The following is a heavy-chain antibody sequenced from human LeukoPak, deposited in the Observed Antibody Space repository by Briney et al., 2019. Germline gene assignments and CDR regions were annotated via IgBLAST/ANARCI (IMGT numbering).Heavy chain of an antibody. J-gene: IGHJ5*01. CDR3: ARDPDGVSDRLFDF. V-gene: IGHV3-21*01. Sequence: GGSLRLSCAASGFAFSRYGMNWVRQAPGKGLEWVSSISSSSNYIYYADSVKGRFAISRDNAKNSLYLQMDSLRADDTAVYYCARDPDGVSDRLFDFWGQGTLVTVSS. D-gene: IGHD5-24*01. CDR1: GFAFSRYG. CDR2: ISSSSNYI.